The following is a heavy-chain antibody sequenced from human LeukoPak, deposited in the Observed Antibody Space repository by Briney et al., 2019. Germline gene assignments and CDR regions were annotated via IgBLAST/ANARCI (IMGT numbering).Heavy chain of an antibody. V-gene: IGHV3-7*01. Sequence: GGSLRPSCAASGFSFRMSWVRQAPGKGLEWVANIKEDGSDKYYVNSVKGRFTISRDTAKNSLYLQMNSLRAEDTAVYYCARDTYGPYDYWGQGTLVTVSS. CDR3: ARDTYGPYDY. J-gene: IGHJ4*02. CDR2: IKEDGSDK. D-gene: IGHD4-17*01. CDR1: GFSFR.